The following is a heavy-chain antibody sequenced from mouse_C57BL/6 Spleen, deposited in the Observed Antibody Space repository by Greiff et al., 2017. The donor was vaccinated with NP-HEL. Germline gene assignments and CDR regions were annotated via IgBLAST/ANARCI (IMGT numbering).Heavy chain of an antibody. CDR2: IDPSDSYT. V-gene: IGHV1-69*01. J-gene: IGHJ2*01. D-gene: IGHD4-1*01. CDR1: GYTFTSYW. CDR3: ARMGTGRDFDY. Sequence: QVQLKQPGAELVMPGASVKLSCKASGYTFTSYWMHWVKQRPGQGLEWIGEIDPSDSYTNYNQKFKGKSTLTVDKSSSTAYMQLSSLTSEDSAVYYCARMGTGRDFDYWGQGTTLTVSS.